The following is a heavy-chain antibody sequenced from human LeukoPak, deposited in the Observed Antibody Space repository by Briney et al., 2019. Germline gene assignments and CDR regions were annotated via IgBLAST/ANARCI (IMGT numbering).Heavy chain of an antibody. V-gene: IGHV4-59*01. CDR1: GGSISSYY. J-gene: IGHJ4*02. D-gene: IGHD6-13*01. CDR2: IYYSGST. Sequence: SETLSLTCTVSGGSISSYYWSWIRQPPGKGLEWIGYIYYSGSTNYNPSLKSRVTISVDTSKNQFSLKLSSVTAADTAVYYCASGGQQYRFGYWGQGTLVTVSS. CDR3: ASGGQQYRFGY.